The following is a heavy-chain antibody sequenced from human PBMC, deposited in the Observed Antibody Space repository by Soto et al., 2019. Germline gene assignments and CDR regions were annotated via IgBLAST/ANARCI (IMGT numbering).Heavy chain of an antibody. V-gene: IGHV3-48*01. J-gene: IGHJ2*01. D-gene: IGHD6-19*01. CDR2: IDHSSSSI. CDR3: AVGIAVARGYFDL. CDR1: GFRFSSYS. Sequence: DVQLVESGGGLVQPGGSLRPSCAASGFRFSSYSMNWVRQAPGKGLEWVSYIDHSSSSIHYADSVKGRFTISRDNAKDSLFLQMNSLRVEDTAVYYCAVGIAVARGYFDLWGRGTLVTVSS.